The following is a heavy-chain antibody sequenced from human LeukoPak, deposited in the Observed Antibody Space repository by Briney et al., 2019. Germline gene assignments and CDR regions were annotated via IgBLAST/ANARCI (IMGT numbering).Heavy chain of an antibody. V-gene: IGHV3-23*01. D-gene: IGHD6-19*01. J-gene: IGHJ4*02. CDR1: GFTFSAYA. Sequence: GGSLRLSCAASGFTFSAYAMTWVRQAPGEGLEWVSAINSYGTNTYDAASVKGRFTISRDNSNNTPFLQMNRLRAEDTAVYYCAKRVSGRYSSGWYFDDWGRGTLVTVSS. CDR2: INSYGTNT. CDR3: AKRVSGRYSSGWYFDD.